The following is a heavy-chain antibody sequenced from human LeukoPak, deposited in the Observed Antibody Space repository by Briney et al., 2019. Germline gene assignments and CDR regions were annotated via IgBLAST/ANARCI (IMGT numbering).Heavy chain of an antibody. V-gene: IGHV3-21*01. CDR2: IWSSGKNI. CDR3: ARGIYGSGSYYSDY. D-gene: IGHD3-10*01. CDR1: GFTFSNYA. J-gene: IGHJ4*02. Sequence: PGGSLRLSCAASGFTFSNYAMNWVRQAPGQGLEWVSSIWSSGKNIYYADSVKGRFTISRDNAENSLFLQMNSLRAEDTAVYYCARGIYGSGSYYSDYWGQGTLGTVSS.